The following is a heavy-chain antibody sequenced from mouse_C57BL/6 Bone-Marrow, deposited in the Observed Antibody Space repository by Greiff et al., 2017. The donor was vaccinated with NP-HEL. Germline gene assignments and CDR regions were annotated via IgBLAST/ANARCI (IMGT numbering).Heavy chain of an antibody. V-gene: IGHV5-9-1*02. D-gene: IGHD2-5*01. J-gene: IGHJ1*03. CDR3: TRDYSNFHWYFDF. CDR2: ISSGGDYI. Sequence: EVQLVESGEGLVKPGGSLKLSCEASGFTFSSYAMSWVRQTPEKRLEWVAYISSGGDYIYYADTVKGRFTISRDNAMNTRYLQMSSLKSEDTAMYYCTRDYSNFHWYFDFWCTGTTVTASS. CDR1: GFTFSSYA.